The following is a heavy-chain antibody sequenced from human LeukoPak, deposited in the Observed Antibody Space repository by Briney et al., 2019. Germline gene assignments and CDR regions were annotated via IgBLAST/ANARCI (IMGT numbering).Heavy chain of an antibody. V-gene: IGHV1-46*01. CDR3: ARDLGCSGGRCNGMDV. D-gene: IGHD2-15*01. CDR2: INPSGGST. Sequence: ASVKVSCKASGYTFTSYYMHWVRQAPGQGLEWMGIINPSGGSTSYAQKFQGRVTMTRDTSTSTVYMELSSLRSEDTAVYYCARDLGCSGGRCNGMDVWGLGTTVTVSS. J-gene: IGHJ6*02. CDR1: GYTFTSYY.